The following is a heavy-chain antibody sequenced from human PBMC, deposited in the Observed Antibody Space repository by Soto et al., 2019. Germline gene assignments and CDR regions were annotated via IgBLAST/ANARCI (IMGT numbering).Heavy chain of an antibody. D-gene: IGHD2-21*01. CDR3: AKGGGVRVLYSFDV. Sequence: EVQLLESGGGLVQPGGSLRLSCAASGFTFTTYAMTWVRQAPGKGLEWVSSISGGGGSTYSADSVKGRFTISRDNSKNPLYLQMNGLRAEDTAIYYCAKGGGVRVLYSFDVWGQGKMVTVSS. CDR2: ISGGGGST. V-gene: IGHV3-23*01. CDR1: GFTFTTYA. J-gene: IGHJ3*01.